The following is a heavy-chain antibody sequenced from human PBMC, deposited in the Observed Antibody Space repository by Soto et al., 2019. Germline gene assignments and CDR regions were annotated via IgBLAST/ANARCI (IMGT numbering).Heavy chain of an antibody. J-gene: IGHJ6*03. V-gene: IGHV3-49*03. CDR1: GFTFGDYA. Sequence: GGSLRLSCTASGFTFGDYAMSWFRQAPGKGLEWVGFIRSKAYGGTTEYAASVKGRFTISRDDSKSIAYLQMNSLKTEDTAVYYCTSETAAVYYYYYMDVWGKGTTVTVSS. CDR3: TSETAAVYYYYYMDV. D-gene: IGHD6-13*01. CDR2: IRSKAYGGTT.